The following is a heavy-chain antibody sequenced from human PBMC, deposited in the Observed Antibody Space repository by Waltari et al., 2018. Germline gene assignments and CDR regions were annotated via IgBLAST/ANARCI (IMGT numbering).Heavy chain of an antibody. CDR2: ISGSSSYI. D-gene: IGHD6-6*01. V-gene: IGHV3-21*01. CDR3: AKRRGSSSDGADGLDV. J-gene: IGHJ6*02. Sequence: EVQLVESGGGLVKPGGSLRLSCAASGFTFSSYSMTWVRQAPGKGLEWVSCISGSSSYIYYADSVKGRFTISRDNAKNSLYLQMNSLRAEDTAVYFCAKRRGSSSDGADGLDVWGQGTTVTVSS. CDR1: GFTFSSYS.